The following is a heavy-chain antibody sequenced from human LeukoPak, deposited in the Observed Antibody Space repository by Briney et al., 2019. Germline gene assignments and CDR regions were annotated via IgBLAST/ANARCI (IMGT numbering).Heavy chain of an antibody. V-gene: IGHV4-59*01. J-gene: IGHJ6*02. CDR1: GGSISSYY. CDR2: IYCSGST. D-gene: IGHD3-3*01. Sequence: SETLSLTCTVSGGSISSYYWSWIRQPPGKGLEWIGYIYCSGSTNYNPSLKSRVTISVDTSKNQFSLKLSSVTAADTAVYYCARDSDSYGMDVWGQGTTVTVSS. CDR3: ARDSDSYGMDV.